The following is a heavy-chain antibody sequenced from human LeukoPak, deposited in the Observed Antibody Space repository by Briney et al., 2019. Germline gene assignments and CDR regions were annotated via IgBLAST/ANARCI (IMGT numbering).Heavy chain of an antibody. CDR2: INPEGSQT. V-gene: IGHV3-7*01. CDR3: AACTDCGYNF. Sequence: GGSLRLSCAGSGFTFSSSWKNWVRQAPGKGLEWVANINPEGSQTRFVDSVMGRFTMSRDNAKNSLYMQMNSLRVEDTAVFYCAACTDCGYNFWGQGTVVTVSS. J-gene: IGHJ4*02. CDR1: GFTFSSSW. D-gene: IGHD5-24*01.